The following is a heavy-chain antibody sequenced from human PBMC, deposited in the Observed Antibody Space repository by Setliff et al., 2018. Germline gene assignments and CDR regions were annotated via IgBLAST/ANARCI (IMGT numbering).Heavy chain of an antibody. CDR3: AKELIEVLMTGLEF. CDR2: IRHDGNNK. D-gene: IGHD3-22*01. Sequence: GESLRLSCATSGFSFSNYGMHWVRQAPGKGLEWVSFIRHDGNNKYYKDSVRGRFTISRDNSKNTVYLQMSSLRPEDTAVYFCAKELIEVLMTGLEFWGQGAMVTVSS. V-gene: IGHV3-30*02. J-gene: IGHJ4*02. CDR1: GFSFSNYG.